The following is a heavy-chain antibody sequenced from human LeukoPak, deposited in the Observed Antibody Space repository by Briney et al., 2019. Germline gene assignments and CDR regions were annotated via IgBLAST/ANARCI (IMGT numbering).Heavy chain of an antibody. J-gene: IGHJ4*02. CDR2: FDPADGET. Sequence: GASVKVSCKVSGYTLTELSIYWVRQTPGKGLEWMGGFDPADGETIYAQKFQGRVTMTEDTSTDTAYMELSSLRSEDTAVCYCATLRDGDYFPDYWGQGTLVTVSS. D-gene: IGHD4-17*01. V-gene: IGHV1-24*01. CDR3: ATLRDGDYFPDY. CDR1: GYTLTELS.